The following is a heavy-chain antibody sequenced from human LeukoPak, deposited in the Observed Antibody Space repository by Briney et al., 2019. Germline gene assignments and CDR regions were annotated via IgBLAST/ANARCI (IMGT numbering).Heavy chain of an antibody. Sequence: GGSPRLSCAASGFTFSSYSMNWVRQAPGKGLEWVSYISSSSSTIYYADSVKGRFTISRDNAKNSLYLQMNSLRVEDTAVYYCARALYYDFWSGYRDYYYYYMDVWGKGTTVTVSS. D-gene: IGHD3-3*01. CDR2: ISSSSSTI. V-gene: IGHV3-48*01. J-gene: IGHJ6*03. CDR1: GFTFSSYS. CDR3: ARALYYDFWSGYRDYYYYYMDV.